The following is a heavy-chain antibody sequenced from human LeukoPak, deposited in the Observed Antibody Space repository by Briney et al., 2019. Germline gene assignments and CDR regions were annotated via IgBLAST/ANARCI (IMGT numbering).Heavy chain of an antibody. V-gene: IGHV3-33*07. CDR2: IWYDGSNK. Sequence: GSLRLSCAASGIPFRRYGMDWVPQAPGQGPGGVAGIWYDGSNKYYADSVKGRFTISRDNSKNTLYLQMNSLRAEDTAVYYCARDMAPYDSSGYYSHYYYGMDVWGQGTTVTVSS. CDR1: GIPFRRYG. CDR3: ARDMAPYDSSGYYSHYYYGMDV. J-gene: IGHJ6*02. D-gene: IGHD3-22*01.